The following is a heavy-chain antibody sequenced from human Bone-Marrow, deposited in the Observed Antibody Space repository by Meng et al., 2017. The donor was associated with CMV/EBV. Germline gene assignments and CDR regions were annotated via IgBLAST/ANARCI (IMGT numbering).Heavy chain of an antibody. J-gene: IGHJ4*02. CDR2: ISWNSGSI. Sequence: SLKISCAASGFTFDDYAMHWVRQAPGKGLEWVSGISWNSGSIGYADSVKGRFTISRDNAKNSLYLQMNSLRAEDTALYYCAKDGNDFWSGYSYYFAYWGQGTLVTVSS. V-gene: IGHV3-9*01. CDR3: AKDGNDFWSGYSYYFAY. CDR1: GFTFDDYA. D-gene: IGHD3-3*01.